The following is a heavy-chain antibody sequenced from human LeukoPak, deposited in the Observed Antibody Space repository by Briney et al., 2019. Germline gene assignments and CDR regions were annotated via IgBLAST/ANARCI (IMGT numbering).Heavy chain of an antibody. CDR2: TYSGGSK. CDR3: ARDYRSGIYSFYGMDV. CDR1: GFTVSSNS. D-gene: IGHD3-10*01. V-gene: IGHV3-53*01. J-gene: IGHJ6*02. Sequence: GGSLRLSCAASGFTVSSNSMSWVRQAPGKGLEWVSVTYSGGSKYYGHSVKGRFTISRDNSKNTLYLQMNSLRAEDTAVYYCARDYRSGIYSFYGMDVWGQGTTVTVSS.